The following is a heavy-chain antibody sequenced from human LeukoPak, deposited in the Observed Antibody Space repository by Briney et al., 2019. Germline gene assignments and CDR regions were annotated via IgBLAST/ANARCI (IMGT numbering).Heavy chain of an antibody. CDR3: ARVGYSSGWYLPPPHDY. D-gene: IGHD6-19*01. V-gene: IGHV1-18*01. CDR1: GYTFTSYG. CDR2: ISAYNGNT. Sequence: ALVKVSCKASGYTFTSYGISWVRQAPGQGLEWMGWISAYNGNTNYAQKLQGRVTMTTDTSTSTAYMELRSLRSGDTAVYYCARVGYSSGWYLPPPHDYWGQGTLVTVSS. J-gene: IGHJ4*02.